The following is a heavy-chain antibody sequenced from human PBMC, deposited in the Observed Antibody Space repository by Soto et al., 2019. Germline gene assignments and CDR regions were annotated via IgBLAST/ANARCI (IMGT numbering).Heavy chain of an antibody. V-gene: IGHV1-69*12. D-gene: IGHD2-15*01. J-gene: IGHJ4*02. CDR3: ARVRENSLVAPMIWDY. CDR1: GGTFSSYA. CDR2: IIPIFGTA. Sequence: QVQLVQSGAEVKKPGSSVKVSCKASGGTFSSYAISWVRQAPGQGLEWMGGIIPIFGTANYAQKFQGRVTITADEXTXRAYMELSSLRSEDTAVYYCARVRENSLVAPMIWDYWGQGTLVTVSS.